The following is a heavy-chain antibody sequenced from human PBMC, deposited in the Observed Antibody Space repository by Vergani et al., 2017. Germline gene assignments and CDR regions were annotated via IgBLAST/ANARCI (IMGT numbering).Heavy chain of an antibody. J-gene: IGHJ6*02. Sequence: QVQLVQSGAEVKKPGASVKVSCKVSGYTLTELSMHWVRQAPGKGLEWMGGFDPEDGETIYAQKFQGRVTMTEDTSTDTAYMELSSLRSEHTAVYYCATIPAADTGSWVGYYYYYGMDVWGQGTTVTVSS. CDR2: FDPEDGET. CDR3: ATIPAADTGSWVGYYYYYGMDV. D-gene: IGHD6-13*01. V-gene: IGHV1-24*01. CDR1: GYTLTELS.